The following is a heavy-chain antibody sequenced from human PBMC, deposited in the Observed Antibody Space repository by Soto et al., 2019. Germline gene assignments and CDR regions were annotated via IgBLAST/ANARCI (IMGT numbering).Heavy chain of an antibody. CDR3: TTTRPGTNVFDN. CDR1: GITFSNAW. J-gene: IGHJ3*02. D-gene: IGHD6-13*01. CDR2: IRSKTDGGTT. Sequence: EVQLVESGGCLVEPGGSLRLSCAASGITFSNAWMTWVRKAPGKGLEYIGRIRSKTDGGTTEYAAPVEGRFTVSRDDSKHTLYLQMSGLKTEDTAVYYCTTTRPGTNVFDNWGQGTLVTVPS. V-gene: IGHV3-15*01.